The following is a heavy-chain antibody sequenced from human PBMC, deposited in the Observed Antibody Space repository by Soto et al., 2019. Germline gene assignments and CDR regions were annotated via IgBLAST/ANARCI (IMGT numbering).Heavy chain of an antibody. J-gene: IGHJ5*02. CDR3: AKHPNTVAGNWFDP. CDR1: GFTVSSYA. D-gene: IGHD2-15*01. CDR2: ISGSGGST. Sequence: EVQLLESGGGLVQPGGSLRLSCAASGFTVSSYAMSWVRQAPGKGLEWVSVISGSGGSTYYADFVKGRFTISRDNSKNTLHLQMNSLRAEDTAVYYCAKHPNTVAGNWFDPWGQGTLVTVSS. V-gene: IGHV3-23*01.